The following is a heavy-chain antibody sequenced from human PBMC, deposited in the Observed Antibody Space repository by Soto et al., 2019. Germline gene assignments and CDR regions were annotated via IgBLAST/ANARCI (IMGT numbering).Heavy chain of an antibody. CDR3: ARDSHTVTTRWGAFDI. CDR1: GFTFSSYW. J-gene: IGHJ3*02. CDR2: IKQDGSEK. Sequence: GGSLRLSCAASGFTFSSYWMSWVRQAPGKGLEWVANIKQDGSEKYYVDSVKGRFTISRDNAKNSLYLQMNSLRAEDTAVYYCARDSHTVTTRWGAFDIWGQGTMVTVSS. V-gene: IGHV3-7*01. D-gene: IGHD4-17*01.